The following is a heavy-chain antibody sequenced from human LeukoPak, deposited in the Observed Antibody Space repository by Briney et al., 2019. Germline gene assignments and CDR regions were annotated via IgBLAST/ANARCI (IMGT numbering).Heavy chain of an antibody. D-gene: IGHD3-22*01. CDR3: AKPRRTMIVVEAFDI. CDR1: GFTFSNYA. CDR2: ISYSGGST. Sequence: GGSLRLSCAASGFTFSNYAMSWVRQAPGKGLEWVSGISYSGGSTYYGDSVKGRFTISRDNSKNTLYLQTNSLRAEDTAVYYCAKPRRTMIVVEAFDIWGQGTMVTVSS. J-gene: IGHJ3*02. V-gene: IGHV3-23*01.